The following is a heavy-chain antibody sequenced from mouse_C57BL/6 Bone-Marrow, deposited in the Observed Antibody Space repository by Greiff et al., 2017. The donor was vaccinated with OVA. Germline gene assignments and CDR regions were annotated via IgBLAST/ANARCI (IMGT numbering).Heavy chain of an antibody. CDR1: GYTFTSYW. J-gene: IGHJ1*03. Sequence: QVQLKQPGAELVKPGASVKLSCKASGYTFTSYWMQWVKQRPGQGLEWIGEIDPSDSYTNYNQKFKGKATLTVDTSSSTAYMQLSSLTSEDSAVYDCARAYDSNYEYFDVWGTGTTVTVSS. D-gene: IGHD2-5*01. V-gene: IGHV1-50*01. CDR3: ARAYDSNYEYFDV. CDR2: IDPSDSYT.